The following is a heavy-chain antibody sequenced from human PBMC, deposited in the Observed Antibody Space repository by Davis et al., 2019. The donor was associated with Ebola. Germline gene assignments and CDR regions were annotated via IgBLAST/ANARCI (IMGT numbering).Heavy chain of an antibody. CDR1: GYSFTSYW. V-gene: IGHV5-51*01. Sequence: GESLKISCKGSGYSFTSYWIGWVRHMPGKGLEWMGIIYPGDSDTRYSPSFQGHVTISADKSISTAYLQWSSLKASDTAMYYCARPARYHYYYYGMDVWGQGTTVTVSS. J-gene: IGHJ6*02. D-gene: IGHD2-2*02. CDR3: ARPARYHYYYYGMDV. CDR2: IYPGDSDT.